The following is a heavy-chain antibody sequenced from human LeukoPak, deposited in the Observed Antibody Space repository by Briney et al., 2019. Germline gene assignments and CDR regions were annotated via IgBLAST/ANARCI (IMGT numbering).Heavy chain of an antibody. CDR3: ARGNRHDY. J-gene: IGHJ4*02. CDR2: ISSTSSTT. CDR1: GFTFNSYS. Sequence: PGGSLRLSCAASGFTFNSYSMNWVRQAPGKGLEWVSYISSTSSTTYYADSVRGRFTISRDNAKNSLYLQMNSLRAEDTAVYYCARGNRHDYWGQGTLVTVSS. D-gene: IGHD3-16*02. V-gene: IGHV3-48*04.